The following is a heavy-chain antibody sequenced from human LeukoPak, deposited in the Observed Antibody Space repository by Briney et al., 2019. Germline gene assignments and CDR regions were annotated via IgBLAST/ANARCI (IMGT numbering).Heavy chain of an antibody. CDR2: ISAYNGNT. CDR3: ARDKDRRYFDY. V-gene: IGHV1-18*04. CDR1: GYTFTGYY. D-gene: IGHD1-14*01. J-gene: IGHJ4*02. Sequence: ASVKVSCKASGYTFTGYYMHWVRQAPGQGLEWMGWISAYNGNTNYAQKLQGRVTMTTDTSTSTAYMELRSLRSDDTAVYYCARDKDRRYFDYWGQGTLVTVSS.